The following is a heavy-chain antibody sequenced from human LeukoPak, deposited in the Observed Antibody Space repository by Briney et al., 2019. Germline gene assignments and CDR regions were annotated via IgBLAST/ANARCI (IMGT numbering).Heavy chain of an antibody. CDR1: GYIFSNYA. CDR3: GRLKYYYDSSGYYSRYYFDY. CDR2: INIYNGNT. V-gene: IGHV1-18*01. J-gene: IGHJ4*02. Sequence: ASVKVSCKASGYIFSNYAISWVRQAPGQGLEWMGWINIYNGNTNYAQRLQGRVTMTTDTSTSTAYMELRSLRSDDTAVYYCGRLKYYYDSSGYYSRYYFDYWGQGTLVTVSS. D-gene: IGHD3-22*01.